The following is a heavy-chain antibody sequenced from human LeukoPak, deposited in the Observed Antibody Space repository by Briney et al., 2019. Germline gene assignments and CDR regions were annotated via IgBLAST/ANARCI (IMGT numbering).Heavy chain of an antibody. J-gene: IGHJ4*02. CDR1: GFTFDDYG. CDR3: ASTHSLGGSYRGHSFDY. CDR2: INWNGGST. Sequence: GGSLRLSCAASGFTFDDYGMSWVRQAPGKGLEWVSGINWNGGSTGYADSVKGRFTISRDNAKNSLYLQMNSLRAEDTALYYCASTHSLGGSYRGHSFDYWGQGTLVTVSS. V-gene: IGHV3-20*04. D-gene: IGHD1-26*01.